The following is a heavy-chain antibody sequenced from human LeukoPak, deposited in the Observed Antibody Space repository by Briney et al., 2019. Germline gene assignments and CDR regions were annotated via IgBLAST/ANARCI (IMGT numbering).Heavy chain of an antibody. Sequence: PGGSLRLSCAASGFTFSSYSMNWVRQAPGKGLEWVSYISSSSSTIYYADSVKGRFTISRDNAKNSLYLQMNSLRTDDTAVYYCARGRGSWYGVYFDYWGQGTLVTVSS. CDR1: GFTFSSYS. J-gene: IGHJ4*02. CDR2: ISSSSSTI. V-gene: IGHV3-48*01. D-gene: IGHD6-13*01. CDR3: ARGRGSWYGVYFDY.